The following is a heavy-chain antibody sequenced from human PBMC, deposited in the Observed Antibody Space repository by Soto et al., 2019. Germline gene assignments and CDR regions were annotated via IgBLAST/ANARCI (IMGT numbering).Heavy chain of an antibody. V-gene: IGHV3-7*04. CDR2: IKRDGTVT. CDR1: GFTFSAFW. J-gene: IGHJ3*01. D-gene: IGHD2-21*01. CDR3: ARALSPPGEFFYDAFDV. Sequence: EVQLVESGGGLVQPGESLRLSCAASGFTFSAFWMTWLRQAPGKGLEWVANIKRDGTVTHYGESVEGRCTLSRDNAPNSLFLQLNSLRPDDTAMYFCARALSPPGEFFYDAFDVWGQGTFVTVSS.